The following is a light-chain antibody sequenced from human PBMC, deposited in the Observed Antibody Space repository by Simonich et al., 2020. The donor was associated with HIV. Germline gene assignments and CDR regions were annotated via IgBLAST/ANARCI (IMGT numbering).Light chain of an antibody. J-gene: IGKJ4*01. CDR3: QQYHNVPLT. CDR1: QSLRSA. V-gene: IGKV1-33*01. CDR2: DAS. Sequence: DIQMTQSPSSLSASVGDRVTITCRASQSLRSALAWYQQKPGKAPKLLIYDASNLETGGPSRFSGSGSGTDFTFTISSLQPEDIATYFCQQYHNVPLTFAGGTKVEIK.